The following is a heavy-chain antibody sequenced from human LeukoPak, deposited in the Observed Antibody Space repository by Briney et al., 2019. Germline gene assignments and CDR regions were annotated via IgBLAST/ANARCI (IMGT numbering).Heavy chain of an antibody. CDR1: GFTFSNSW. V-gene: IGHV3-7*01. CDR3: ARDRGYNSLDY. Sequence: GGSLRLSCAASGFTFSNSWITWARQAPGKRLEWVANIKEDGSVKNYVDSVRGRFTTSRDNAKNSVYLQMTSLRVEDTAVYYCARDRGYNSLDYWGQGTLVTVPS. J-gene: IGHJ4*02. CDR2: IKEDGSVK. D-gene: IGHD6-19*01.